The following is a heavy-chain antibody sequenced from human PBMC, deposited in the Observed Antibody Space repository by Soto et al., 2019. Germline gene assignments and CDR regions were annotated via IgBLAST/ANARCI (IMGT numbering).Heavy chain of an antibody. CDR1: GGTFSRYS. J-gene: IGHJ6*02. V-gene: IGHV1-69*08. D-gene: IGHD2-2*01. CDR2: IIPIFGIA. Sequence: QVQLVQSGAEVKKPGSSVKVSCKASGGTFSRYSITWVRQAPGHGLEWIGRIIPIFGIASYAQKFQGRVTIPADDSTSTAYMELSSLRSGDTAVYYCAREDRDRETGLVPAAIAGMDVWGQGTTVTVSS. CDR3: AREDRDRETGLVPAAIAGMDV.